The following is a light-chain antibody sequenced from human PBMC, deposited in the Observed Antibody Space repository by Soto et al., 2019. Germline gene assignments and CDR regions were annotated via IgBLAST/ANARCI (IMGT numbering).Light chain of an antibody. J-gene: IGLJ1*01. V-gene: IGLV2-14*01. Sequence: QSVLTQPASVSGSPGQSITISCTGTSSDVGGYNYVSWYQQHPGKAPKLMIYAVSNRPSGVSTLFSGSKSGNTASLTISGLQAEDEADYHCSSYTTSSTLLYVFGTGTKVTVL. CDR2: AVS. CDR3: SSYTTSSTLLYV. CDR1: SSDVGGYNY.